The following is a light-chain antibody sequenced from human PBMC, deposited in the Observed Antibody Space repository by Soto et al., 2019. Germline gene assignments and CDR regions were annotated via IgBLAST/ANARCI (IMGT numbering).Light chain of an antibody. CDR2: AAS. CDR3: QQLNSYPPGYT. CDR1: QGISSY. J-gene: IGKJ2*01. Sequence: DIQLTQSPSFLSASVGDRVTITCRASQGISSYLAWYQQKPGKAPKLLIYAASTLQSGVPSRFSGSGSGTEFTITISSLQPADFATYYCQQLNSYPPGYTFGQGTKLEIK. V-gene: IGKV1-9*01.